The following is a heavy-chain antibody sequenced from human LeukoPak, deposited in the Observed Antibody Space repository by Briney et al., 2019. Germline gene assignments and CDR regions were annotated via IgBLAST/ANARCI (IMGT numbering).Heavy chain of an antibody. J-gene: IGHJ4*02. CDR2: MNPNSANT. D-gene: IGHD3-22*01. CDR1: GGTFSSYA. Sequence: ASVKVSCKASGGTFSSYAISWVRQAPGQGLEWMGWMNPNSANTGYAQKFQGRVTMTRNTSISTAYMELSSLRSEDTAVYYCVRGDYYDSRGYRDYWGQGSLVTVSS. CDR3: VRGDYYDSRGYRDY. V-gene: IGHV1-8*02.